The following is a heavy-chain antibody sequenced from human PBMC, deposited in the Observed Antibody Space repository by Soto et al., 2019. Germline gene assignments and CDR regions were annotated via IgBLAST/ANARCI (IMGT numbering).Heavy chain of an antibody. CDR1: GGSISSSSYY. J-gene: IGHJ3*02. CDR2: IYYSGST. Sequence: PSETLSLTCTVSGGSISSSSYYWGWIRQPPGKGLEWIGSIYYSGSTYYNPSLKSRVTISVDTSKNQFSLKLSSVTAADTAVYYCARATRADYYDSSGYYFDAFDIWGQGTMVTVSS. V-gene: IGHV4-39*07. D-gene: IGHD3-22*01. CDR3: ARATRADYYDSSGYYFDAFDI.